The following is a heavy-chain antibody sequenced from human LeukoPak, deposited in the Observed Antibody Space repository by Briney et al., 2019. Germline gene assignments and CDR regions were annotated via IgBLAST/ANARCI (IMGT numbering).Heavy chain of an antibody. CDR1: GFTFSSYG. D-gene: IGHD6-13*01. CDR2: ISYDGSNK. CDR3: AKDRSGYSRLFDY. J-gene: IGHJ4*02. V-gene: IGHV3-30*18. Sequence: GGSLRLSCAASGFTFSSYGMHWVRQAPGKGLEWVAVISYDGSNKYYADSVKGRFTISRDNSKNTLYLQMNSLRAEDTAVYYCAKDRSGYSRLFDYWGQGTLVTVSS.